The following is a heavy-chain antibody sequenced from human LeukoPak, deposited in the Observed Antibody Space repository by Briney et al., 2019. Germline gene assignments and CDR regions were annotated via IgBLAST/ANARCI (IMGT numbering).Heavy chain of an antibody. CDR2: IKQDGSEK. CDR1: GFTFSSYW. D-gene: IGHD2-15*01. CDR3: ARFGGYCSGGSCYSPRENWFDP. J-gene: IGHJ5*02. V-gene: IGHV3-7*01. Sequence: GGSLRLSXAASGFTFSSYWMSWVRQAPGKGLEWVANIKQDGSEKYYVDSVKGRFTISRDNAKNSLYLQMNSLRAEDTAVYYCARFGGYCSGGSCYSPRENWFDPWGQGTLVTVSS.